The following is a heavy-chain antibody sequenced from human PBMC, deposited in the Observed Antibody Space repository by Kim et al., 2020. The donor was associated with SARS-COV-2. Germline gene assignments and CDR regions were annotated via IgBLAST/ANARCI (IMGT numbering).Heavy chain of an antibody. CDR2: IYHTGST. D-gene: IGHD1-26*01. CDR3: AGTETTWARFNY. CDR1: GGSISSYY. V-gene: IGHV4-59*13. J-gene: IGHJ4*02. Sequence: SETLSLTCTVSGGSISSYYWSWIRQPPGKGLDWIGFIYHTGSTTYNPSLKSRVTISIDTSNNPFSLKLNSVTAADTAVYYCAGTETTWARFNYWGQGTLVTVSS.